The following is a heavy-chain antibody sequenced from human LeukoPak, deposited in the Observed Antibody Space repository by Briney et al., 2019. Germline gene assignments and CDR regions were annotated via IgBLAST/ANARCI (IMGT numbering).Heavy chain of an antibody. CDR2: IKNKADRGEI. CDR3: TTESSGSLPY. V-gene: IGHV3-15*07. Sequence: GGSLRLSCAASGLSFSDTYINWARQIPGTGLEWVGLIKNKADRGEIEYAAPVKDRFTISRDDSKNTVYLQMSSLKTEDTAVYYCTTESSGSLPYWGQGTLVTVSS. D-gene: IGHD1-26*01. CDR1: GLSFSDTY. J-gene: IGHJ4*02.